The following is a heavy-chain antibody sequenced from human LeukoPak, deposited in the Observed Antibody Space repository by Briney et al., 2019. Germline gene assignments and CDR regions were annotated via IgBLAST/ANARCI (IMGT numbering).Heavy chain of an antibody. D-gene: IGHD3-22*01. J-gene: IGHJ3*02. V-gene: IGHV4-30-4*08. CDR2: IYYSGST. CDR3: ATAEDYYDSSGRVSDAFDI. Sequence: SETLSLTCTVSGGSISSGDYYWSWIRQPPGKGLEWIGYIYYSGSTYYNPSLKSRVTISVDTSKNQFSLKLSSVTAADTAVYYCATAEDYYDSSGRVSDAFDIWGQGTMVTVSS. CDR1: GGSISSGDYY.